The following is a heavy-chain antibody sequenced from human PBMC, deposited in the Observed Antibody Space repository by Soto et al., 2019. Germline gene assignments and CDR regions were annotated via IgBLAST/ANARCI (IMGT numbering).Heavy chain of an antibody. CDR1: GGYIGSHY. J-gene: IGHJ4*02. D-gene: IGHD3-22*01. CDR2: IYYSGST. Sequence: SEPQSHRRTVSGGYIGSHYGSWIRRPPGEGLEWIGYIYYSGSTNYNPSLKSRVTISVDTSKNQFSLKLSSVTAADTAVYYCARARSGYYPLGYCGQGTLVTGSS. V-gene: IGHV4-59*11. CDR3: ARARSGYYPLGY.